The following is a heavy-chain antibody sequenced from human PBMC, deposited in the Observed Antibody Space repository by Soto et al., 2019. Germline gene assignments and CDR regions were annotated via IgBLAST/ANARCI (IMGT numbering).Heavy chain of an antibody. J-gene: IGHJ6*02. D-gene: IGHD3-10*01. CDR3: ARDSPLITMVRGVIQDYYYYYGMDV. CDR1: GGSISSYY. CDR2: IYTSGST. V-gene: IGHV4-4*07. Sequence: SETLSLTCTVSGGSISSYYWSWIRQPAGKGLEWIGRIYTSGSTNYNPSLKSRVTMSVDTSKNQFSLKLSSVTAADTAVYYCARDSPLITMVRGVIQDYYYYYGMDVWGQGTTVTVS.